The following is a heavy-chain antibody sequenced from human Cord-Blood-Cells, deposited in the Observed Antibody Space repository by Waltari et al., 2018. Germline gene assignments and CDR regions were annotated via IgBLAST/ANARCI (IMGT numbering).Heavy chain of an antibody. CDR3: ARGQLWAAPDY. CDR2: INHSGST. J-gene: IGHJ4*02. D-gene: IGHD5-18*01. CDR1: GGSFSGYY. V-gene: IGHV4-34*01. Sequence: QVQLQQWGAGLLQPSETLSLTCPVYGGSFSGYYWSWIRQPPGKGLEWIGEINHSGSTNYNPSLKSRVTISVDTSKNQFSLKLSSVTAADTAVYYCARGQLWAAPDYWGQGTLVTVSS.